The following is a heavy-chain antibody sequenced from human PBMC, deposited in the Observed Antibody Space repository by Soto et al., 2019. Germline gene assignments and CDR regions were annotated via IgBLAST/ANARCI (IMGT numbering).Heavy chain of an antibody. Sequence: EVQLVESGGDLVKPGGSLRLSCAASGFTLSNAYVNWVRQAPGKGLEWVGRIKRKADGGKTDYAAPVKGRFTISKDESRDTLYLQMNSLKTEDTAVYYCATEPYYYDSSGFDAWGQGTLVTVSS. CDR1: GFTLSNAY. D-gene: IGHD3-22*01. J-gene: IGHJ4*02. CDR2: IKRKADGGKT. CDR3: ATEPYYYDSSGFDA. V-gene: IGHV3-15*07.